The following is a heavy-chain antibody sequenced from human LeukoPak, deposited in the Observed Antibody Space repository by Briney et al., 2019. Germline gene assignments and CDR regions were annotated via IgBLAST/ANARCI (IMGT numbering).Heavy chain of an antibody. Sequence: GGSLRLSCAASGFMFSSFAMSWVRQAPGKGLEWVSAISGGGGSTYYADSVKGQFTISRDNSKNTLYLQMNSLRAEDTAVYYCAKQSGPYYDILTGYYFDYWGQGTLVTVSS. V-gene: IGHV3-23*01. CDR1: GFMFSSFA. D-gene: IGHD3-9*01. CDR2: ISGGGGST. CDR3: AKQSGPYYDILTGYYFDY. J-gene: IGHJ4*02.